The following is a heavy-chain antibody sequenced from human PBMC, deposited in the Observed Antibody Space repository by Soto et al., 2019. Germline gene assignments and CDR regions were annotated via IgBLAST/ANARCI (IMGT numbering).Heavy chain of an antibody. J-gene: IGHJ5*02. CDR1: GFTVSSNY. D-gene: IGHD6-13*01. V-gene: IGHV3-53*02. CDR2: IYSGGST. CDR3: ASERAGHNPNWFGL. Sequence: EVQVVETGGGLIQPGGSLRLSCAVSGFTVSSNYMSWVRQPPGKGPEWVSDIYSGGSTYYADSVKGRFTISRDNSKNTLYLQMISLSAEVTAVYSCASERAGHNPNWFGLWGQGTLVTVS.